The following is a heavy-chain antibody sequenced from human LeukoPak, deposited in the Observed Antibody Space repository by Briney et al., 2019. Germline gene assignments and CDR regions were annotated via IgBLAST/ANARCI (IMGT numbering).Heavy chain of an antibody. Sequence: TGGSLRLSCAASGFTFSSYWMHWVRQAPGKGLVWVSRINSDGSSTSYADSVKGRSTISRDNAKNTLYLQMNSLRAEDTAVYYCAREGARFDDAFDIWGQGTMVTVSS. CDR1: GFTFSSYW. J-gene: IGHJ3*02. CDR2: INSDGSST. D-gene: IGHD3-10*01. CDR3: AREGARFDDAFDI. V-gene: IGHV3-74*01.